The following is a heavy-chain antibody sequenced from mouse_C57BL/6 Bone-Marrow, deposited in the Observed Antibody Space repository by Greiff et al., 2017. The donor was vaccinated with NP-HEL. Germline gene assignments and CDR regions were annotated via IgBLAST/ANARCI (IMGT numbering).Heavy chain of an antibody. J-gene: IGHJ4*01. CDR1: GYSITSGYY. CDR2: ISYDGSN. V-gene: IGHV3-6*01. D-gene: IGHD1-1*01. Sequence: ESGPGLVKPSQSLSLTCSVTGYSITSGYYWNWIRQFPGNKLEWMGCISYDGSNNYNPSLKNRISITRDTSKNQFFLKLNSVTTEDTATYYCASSSYYGSSYDYAMDYWGQGTSVTVSS. CDR3: ASSSYYGSSYDYAMDY.